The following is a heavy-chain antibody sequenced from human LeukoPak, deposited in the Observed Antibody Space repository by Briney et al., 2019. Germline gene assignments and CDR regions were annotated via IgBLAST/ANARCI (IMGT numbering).Heavy chain of an antibody. Sequence: PGGSLRLSCAASGFTFSSYAMHWVRQAPGKGLEWVAVISYDGSNEYYADSVKGRFTISRDNSKNTLYLQMNSLRAEDTAVYYCAREYTTTYYYDSSGYQDNWFDPWGQGTLVTVSS. V-gene: IGHV3-30-3*01. CDR3: AREYTTTYYYDSSGYQDNWFDP. CDR2: ISYDGSNE. J-gene: IGHJ5*02. CDR1: GFTFSSYA. D-gene: IGHD3-22*01.